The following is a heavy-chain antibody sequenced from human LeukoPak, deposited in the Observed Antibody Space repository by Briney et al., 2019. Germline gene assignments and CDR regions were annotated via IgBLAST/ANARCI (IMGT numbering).Heavy chain of an antibody. J-gene: IGHJ3*02. CDR2: IYYSGST. D-gene: IGHD2-21*02. CDR1: GGSISSSSYY. Sequence: SETLSLTCTVSGGSISSSSYYWGWIRQPPGKGLEWIGSIYYSGSTYYNPSLKSRVTISVDTSKNQFSLKLSSVTAADTAVYYCARDGGADCGGDCYHDAFDIWGQGTMVTVSS. V-gene: IGHV4-39*07. CDR3: ARDGGADCGGDCYHDAFDI.